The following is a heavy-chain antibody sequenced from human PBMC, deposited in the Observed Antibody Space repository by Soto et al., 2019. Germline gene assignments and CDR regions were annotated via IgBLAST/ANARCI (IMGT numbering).Heavy chain of an antibody. V-gene: IGHV1-46*01. CDR2: INPSGGST. Sequence: AASVKVSCKASGYTFTSYYMHWVRQAPGQGLEWMGIINPSGGSTSYAQKFQGRVTMTRDTSTSTVYMELSSLRSEDTAVYYCARDQGGITIFGVVTPYYYYYGMDVWGQGXTVTVYS. CDR3: ARDQGGITIFGVVTPYYYYYGMDV. J-gene: IGHJ6*02. D-gene: IGHD3-3*01. CDR1: GYTFTSYY.